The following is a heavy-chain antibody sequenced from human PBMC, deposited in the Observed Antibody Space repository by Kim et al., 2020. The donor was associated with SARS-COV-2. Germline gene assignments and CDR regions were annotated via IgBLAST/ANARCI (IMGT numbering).Heavy chain of an antibody. V-gene: IGHV1-69*04. J-gene: IGHJ4*02. CDR3: ARGGIGQQPVL. Sequence: SVKVSCKASGGTFSSYAISLVRQAPGQGLEWMGRIIPILGIANYAQKFQGRVTITADKSTSTAYMELSSLRSEDTAVYYCARGGIGQQPVLWGQGTLVTVSS. D-gene: IGHD6-13*01. CDR1: GGTFSSYA. CDR2: IIPILGIA.